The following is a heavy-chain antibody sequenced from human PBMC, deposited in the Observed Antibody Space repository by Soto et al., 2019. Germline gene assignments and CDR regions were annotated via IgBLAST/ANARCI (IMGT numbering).Heavy chain of an antibody. V-gene: IGHV3-49*03. D-gene: IGHD6-13*01. CDR1: GFTFYDYG. CDR2: IRSKVHGGTT. Sequence: GGSLRLSCTASGFTFYDYGMSWFRQAPGKGLEWVGFIRSKVHGGTTEYAASVKGRFTVSRDDSKSIAYLQMNSLKTEDTAVFYCSRGRHSSNWSGYYFDSWGQGTLVTVSS. J-gene: IGHJ4*02. CDR3: SRGRHSSNWSGYYFDS.